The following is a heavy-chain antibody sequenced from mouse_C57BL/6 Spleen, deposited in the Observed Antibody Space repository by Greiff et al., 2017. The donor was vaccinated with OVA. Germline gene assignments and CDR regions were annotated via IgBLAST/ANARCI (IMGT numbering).Heavy chain of an antibody. D-gene: IGHD1-1*01. Sequence: QVQLQPSGAELVRPGASVTLSCKASGYTFTDYEMHWVKQTPVHGLEWIGAIDPETGGTASNQKFKGQAILTADKSSSTAYMEPRSLTSEYSAVYYCTTTVVATEYFEVWGTGTTVTVSS. V-gene: IGHV1-15*01. J-gene: IGHJ1*03. CDR2: IDPETGGT. CDR3: TTTVVATEYFEV. CDR1: GYTFTDYE.